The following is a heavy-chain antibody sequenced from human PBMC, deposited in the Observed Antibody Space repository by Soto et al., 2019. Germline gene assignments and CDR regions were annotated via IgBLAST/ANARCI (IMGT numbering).Heavy chain of an antibody. V-gene: IGHV1-18*01. CDR3: ARVIPGAEAWFGP. Sequence: GASVKVSCKASGYTFTNYGVTWVRQAPGQGLEWMGWISAYTDNPNYAQKFQGRVTMTIDTSTTTAYMDLRSLTPDDTAVYYCARVIPGAEAWFGPWGQGTLVTVSS. CDR1: GYTFTNYG. J-gene: IGHJ5*02. CDR2: ISAYTDNP. D-gene: IGHD2-2*01.